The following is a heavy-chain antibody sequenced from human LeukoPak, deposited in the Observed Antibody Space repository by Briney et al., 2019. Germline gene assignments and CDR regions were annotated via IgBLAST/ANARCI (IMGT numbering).Heavy chain of an antibody. V-gene: IGHV3-66*02. J-gene: IGHJ5*02. CDR1: GFTVSSNY. D-gene: IGHD3-22*01. CDR3: AKDDYDSSGSYRWFDP. CDR2: IYSGGST. Sequence: GGSLRLSCAASGFTVSSNYMSWVRQAPGKGLEWVSVIYSGGSTYYADSVKGRFTISRDNSKNTLYLQMNSLRAEDTAVYYCAKDDYDSSGSYRWFDPWGQGTLVTVSS.